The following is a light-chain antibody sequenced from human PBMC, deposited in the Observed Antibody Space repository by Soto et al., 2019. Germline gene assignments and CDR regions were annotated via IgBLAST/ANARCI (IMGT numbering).Light chain of an antibody. CDR3: QQYNNWPPIT. CDR1: QSVSIK. CDR2: DTS. V-gene: IGKV3-15*01. J-gene: IGKJ5*01. Sequence: IVMTQSPATLSVSPGERATLSCRASQSVSIKLAWYQQKLGQAPRLLLYDTSTRATGIPARFSGSGSGTEFTLTISSLQSEDFAVYYCQQYNNWPPITFGQGTRLEIK.